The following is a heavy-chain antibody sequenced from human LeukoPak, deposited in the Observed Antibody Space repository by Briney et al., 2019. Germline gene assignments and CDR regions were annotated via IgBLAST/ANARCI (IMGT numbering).Heavy chain of an antibody. V-gene: IGHV1-69*05. D-gene: IGHD5-18*01. CDR2: IIPIFGTA. CDR1: GGTFSSYA. Sequence: SVKVSCKASGGTFSSYAISWVRQAPGRGLEWMGGIIPIFGTANYAQKFQGRVTITTDESTSTAYMELSSLRSEDTAVYYCAGDPSPPSYGSPIFDYWGQGTLVTVSS. J-gene: IGHJ4*02. CDR3: AGDPSPPSYGSPIFDY.